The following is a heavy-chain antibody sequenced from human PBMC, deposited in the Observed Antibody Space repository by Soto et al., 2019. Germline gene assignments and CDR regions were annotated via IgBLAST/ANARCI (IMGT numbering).Heavy chain of an antibody. D-gene: IGHD3-22*01. Sequence: QVQLVQSGAEVKKPGASVKVSCKASGYTFTGYFIHWMRQAPGQGLEWMGWINPNSGDTNYAQKFQGRVTMTRDMSISTAYMELRRLTSDDTAVXXXXXXXTYYDSSGSLDYWGQGTLVTVSS. CDR3: XXXXTYYDSSGSLDY. J-gene: IGHJ4*02. CDR2: INPNSGDT. V-gene: IGHV1-2*02. CDR1: GYTFTGYF.